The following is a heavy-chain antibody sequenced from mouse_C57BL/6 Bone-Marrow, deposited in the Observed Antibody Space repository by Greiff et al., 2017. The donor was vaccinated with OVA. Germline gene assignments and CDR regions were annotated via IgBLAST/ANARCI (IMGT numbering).Heavy chain of an antibody. CDR1: GFSFNTYA. CDR3: VRHGDRAWFAY. CDR2: IRSKSNNYAT. Sequence: EVKLVESGGGLVQPKGSLKLSCAASGFSFNTYAMNWVRQAPGKGLEWVARIRSKSNNYATYYADSVKDRFTISRADSESMLYLQMNNLKTEDTAMYYCVRHGDRAWFAYWGQGTLVTVSA. D-gene: IGHD3-3*01. J-gene: IGHJ3*01. V-gene: IGHV10-1*01.